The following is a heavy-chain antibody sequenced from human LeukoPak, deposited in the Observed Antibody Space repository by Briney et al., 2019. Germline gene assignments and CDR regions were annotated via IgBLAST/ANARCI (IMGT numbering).Heavy chain of an antibody. J-gene: IGHJ4*02. CDR1: GGSISSSSYY. CDR3: GGEGGNGAFDY. D-gene: IGHD4-23*01. V-gene: IGHV4-61*05. Sequence: SETLSLTCTVSGGSISSSSYYWGWIRQPPGKGLEWIGYIHYSGSTNYNPSLKSRVTISVDTSKNQFSLKLSSVTAADTAVYYWGGEGGNGAFDYWGQGTLVTAS. CDR2: IHYSGST.